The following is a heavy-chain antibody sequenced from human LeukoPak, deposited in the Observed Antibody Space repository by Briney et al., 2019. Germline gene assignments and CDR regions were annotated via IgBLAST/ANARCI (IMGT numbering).Heavy chain of an antibody. CDR2: ISGSGGST. V-gene: IGHV3-23*01. Sequence: PGGSLRLSCAASGFTFSSYAMSWVRQAPGKGLEWVSAISGSGGSTYYADSVRGRFTISRDNSKNTLYLQMNSLRAEDTAVYYCAKIDIVVVPAAADYWGQGTLVTVSS. J-gene: IGHJ4*02. D-gene: IGHD2-2*01. CDR1: GFTFSSYA. CDR3: AKIDIVVVPAAADY.